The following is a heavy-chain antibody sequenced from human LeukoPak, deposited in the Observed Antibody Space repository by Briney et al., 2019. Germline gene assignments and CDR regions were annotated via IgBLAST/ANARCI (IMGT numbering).Heavy chain of an antibody. CDR1: GFTFNGYA. D-gene: IGHD1-26*01. CDR3: ARHGSGRNFFDPFDY. V-gene: IGHV3-33*01. Sequence: PGGSLRLSCAASGFTFNGYAMHWVRQAPDKGLEWVAVTVSDGTEKYYADSVKGRFTISRDNSKNTLYLQMDSLRAEDTAVFYCARHGSGRNFFDPFDYWGQGTLVTVSS. J-gene: IGHJ4*02. CDR2: TVSDGTEK.